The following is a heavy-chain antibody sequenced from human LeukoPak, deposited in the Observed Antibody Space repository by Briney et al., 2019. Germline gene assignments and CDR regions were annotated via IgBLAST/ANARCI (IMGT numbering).Heavy chain of an antibody. CDR2: IYYSGST. D-gene: IGHD3-10*01. V-gene: IGHV4-59*08. Sequence: SETLSLTCTVSGGSISSYYWSWIRQPPGKGLEWIGYIYYSGSTNYNSSLKSRVTISVDASKNQFSLKLSSVTAADTAVYYCARSWGSGSAVDYWGQGTLVTVSS. CDR1: GGSISSYY. CDR3: ARSWGSGSAVDY. J-gene: IGHJ4*02.